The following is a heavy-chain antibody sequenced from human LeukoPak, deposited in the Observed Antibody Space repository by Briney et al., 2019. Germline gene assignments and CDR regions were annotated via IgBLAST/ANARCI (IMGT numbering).Heavy chain of an antibody. CDR1: GGSISSGDYY. CDR3: ARLIQLWLYPYFDY. J-gene: IGHJ4*02. Sequence: SQTLSLTCTVSGGSISSGDYYWSWIRQRPGKGLEWIGYIYYSGSTYYNPSLKSRVTISVDTSKNQFSLKLSSVTAADTAVYYCARLIQLWLYPYFDYWGQGTLVTVSS. V-gene: IGHV4-30-4*08. D-gene: IGHD5-18*01. CDR2: IYYSGST.